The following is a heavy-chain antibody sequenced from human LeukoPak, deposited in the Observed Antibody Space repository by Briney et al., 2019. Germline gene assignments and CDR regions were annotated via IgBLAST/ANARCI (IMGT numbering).Heavy chain of an antibody. J-gene: IGHJ1*01. CDR1: GFTFSSYW. CDR2: IKQDGSEK. D-gene: IGHD3-10*01. Sequence: PGGSLRLSCAASGFTFSSYWMSWVRQAPGKGLEWVANIKQDGSEKYYVDSVKGRFTISRDNSKNTLYLQMNSLRAEDTAVYYCARDGLNAVRGVIIIVRGYFQHWGQGTLVTVSS. CDR3: ARDGLNAVRGVIIIVRGYFQH. V-gene: IGHV3-7*01.